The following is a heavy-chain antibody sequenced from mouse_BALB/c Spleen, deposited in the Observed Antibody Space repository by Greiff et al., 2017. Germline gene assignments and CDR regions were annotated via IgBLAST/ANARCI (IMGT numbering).Heavy chain of an antibody. Sequence: QVQLQQSGPELVKPGASVKMSCKASGYTFTSYYIHWVKQRPGQGLEWIGWIYPGDGSTKYNEKFKGKTTLTADKSSSTAYMLLSSLTSEDSAIYFCARRRDGVFDYWGQGTTLTVSS. CDR2: IYPGDGST. CDR1: GYTFTSYY. J-gene: IGHJ2*01. CDR3: ARRRDGVFDY. D-gene: IGHD3-3*01. V-gene: IGHV1S56*01.